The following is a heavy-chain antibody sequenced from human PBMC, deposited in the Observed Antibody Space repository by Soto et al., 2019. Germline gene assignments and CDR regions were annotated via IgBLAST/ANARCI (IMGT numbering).Heavy chain of an antibody. CDR1: GDTFNFYS. D-gene: IGHD3-10*01. Sequence: QVQLVQSGAEVKRPGSSVKVSCKASGDTFNFYSINWVRQSPGLGLECMGRVNPSVSMSNYAQKFQGRVTMTADKSTSTAYIELSRLRSEDTALYYCASSYGSGYRAFDYWGQGALVTVSS. V-gene: IGHV1-69*02. CDR2: VNPSVSMS. CDR3: ASSYGSGYRAFDY. J-gene: IGHJ4*02.